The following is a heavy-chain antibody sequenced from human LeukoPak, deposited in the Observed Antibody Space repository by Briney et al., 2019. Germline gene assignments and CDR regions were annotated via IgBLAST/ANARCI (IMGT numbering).Heavy chain of an antibody. CDR2: IYYSGST. CDR3: ARYPVLRFRNWFDP. Sequence: SETLSLTCTVSGGSISSSSYYWGWIRQPPGKGLEWIGSIYYSGSTYYNPSLKSRVTISVDTSKNQFSLKLSSVTAADTAVYYCARYPVLRFRNWFDPWGQGTLVTVSS. J-gene: IGHJ5*02. V-gene: IGHV4-39*01. D-gene: IGHD3-3*01. CDR1: GGSISSSSYY.